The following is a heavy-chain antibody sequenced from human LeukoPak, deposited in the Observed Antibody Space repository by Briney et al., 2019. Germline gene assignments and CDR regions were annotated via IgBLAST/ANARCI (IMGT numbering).Heavy chain of an antibody. CDR2: IYYSGST. CDR3: ARHEIFRMNFDY. D-gene: IGHD3-3*01. CDR1: GGSISSYY. Sequence: SETLSLTCTVSGGSISSYYWSWIRQPPGKGLEWIGYIYYSGSTNYNPSLKSRVTISVDTSKNQSSLKLSSVTAADTAVYYCARHEIFRMNFDYWGQGTLVTVSS. V-gene: IGHV4-59*08. J-gene: IGHJ4*02.